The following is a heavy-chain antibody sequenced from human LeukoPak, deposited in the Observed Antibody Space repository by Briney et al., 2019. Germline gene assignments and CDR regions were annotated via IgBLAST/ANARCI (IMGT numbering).Heavy chain of an antibody. J-gene: IGHJ3*02. CDR1: GFTFGDFG. Sequence: GGSLRLSCAASGFTFGDFGMNWVRQAPGKGREGVSSLSSSSSYIFYADSVKGLFTISRDNAKNSLYLQMNSLRAEDTAVYYCARDRQSSGYIDAFDIWGQGKLVTVSS. CDR2: LSSSSSYI. CDR3: ARDRQSSGYIDAFDI. V-gene: IGHV3-21*01. D-gene: IGHD5-18*01.